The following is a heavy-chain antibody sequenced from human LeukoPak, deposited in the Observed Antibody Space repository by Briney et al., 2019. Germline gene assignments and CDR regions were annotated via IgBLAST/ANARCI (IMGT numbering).Heavy chain of an antibody. CDR2: VDPEDGKT. CDR1: GYTFTDYY. V-gene: IGHV1-69-2*01. Sequence: GASVKVSCKASGYTFTDYYIYWVQQAPGRGLEWMGRVDPEDGKTRYSEKFQGRLTITADTSTDTAYLELSSLRSDDTAMYYCAAYPGICINGFCRVPWGQGTLVTVSS. J-gene: IGHJ5*02. CDR3: AAYPGICINGFCRVP. D-gene: IGHD2-8*01.